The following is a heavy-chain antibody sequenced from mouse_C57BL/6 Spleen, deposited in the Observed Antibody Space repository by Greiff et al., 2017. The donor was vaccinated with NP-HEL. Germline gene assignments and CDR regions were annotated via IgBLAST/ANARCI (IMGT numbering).Heavy chain of an antibody. CDR2: IDPSDSET. V-gene: IGHV1-52*01. CDR1: GYTFTSYW. D-gene: IGHD4-1*01. Sequence: QVQLQQPGAELVRPGSSVKLSCKASGYTFTSYWMHWVKQRPIQGLEWIGNIDPSDSETHYNQKFKDKATLTVDKSSSTAYMQLSSLTSEDSAVYCCASKEASWDDFDYWGQGTTLTVSS. J-gene: IGHJ2*01. CDR3: ASKEASWDDFDY.